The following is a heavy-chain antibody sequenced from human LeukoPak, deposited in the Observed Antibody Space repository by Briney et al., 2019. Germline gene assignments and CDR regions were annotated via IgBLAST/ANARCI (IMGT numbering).Heavy chain of an antibody. CDR1: GFTFSSYT. D-gene: IGHD6-6*01. V-gene: IGHV3-48*04. Sequence: GGSLRLSCATSGFTFSSYTMNWVRQAPGKRLEGVSYISSSASTAYYADSVKGRFTISRDNARNSLYLQMNSLRAEDTAVYYCARDRGSSYFDYWGQGTLVTVSS. J-gene: IGHJ4*02. CDR2: ISSSASTA. CDR3: ARDRGSSYFDY.